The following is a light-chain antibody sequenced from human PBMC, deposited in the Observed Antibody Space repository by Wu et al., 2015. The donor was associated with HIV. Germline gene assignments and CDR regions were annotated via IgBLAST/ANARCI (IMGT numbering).Light chain of an antibody. CDR3: QQRSDWPLT. J-gene: IGKJ4*01. CDR2: DAS. V-gene: IGKV3-11*01. CDR1: QTVSNY. Sequence: DIWLTQSPDTLSLSPGERATLSCRASQTVSNYLAWYQQKPGQAPRLLIYDASNRANGVPARFSGSGSKTEFTLTITSLEPEDFAVYYCQQRSDWPLTFGGGTKVEIK.